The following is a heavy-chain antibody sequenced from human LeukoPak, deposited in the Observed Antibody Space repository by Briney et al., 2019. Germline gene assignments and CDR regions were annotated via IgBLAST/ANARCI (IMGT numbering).Heavy chain of an antibody. J-gene: IGHJ4*02. V-gene: IGHV4-39*01. D-gene: IGHD5-18*01. CDR3: ARREDTAMVLDY. CDR1: GGSISSSSYY. Sequence: SETLSLTCTVSGGSISSSSYYWGWIRQPPGKGLEWIGSIYYSGSTYYNPSLKSRVTISVYTSKNQFSLKLSSVTAADTAVYYCARREDTAMVLDYWGQGTLVTVSS. CDR2: IYYSGST.